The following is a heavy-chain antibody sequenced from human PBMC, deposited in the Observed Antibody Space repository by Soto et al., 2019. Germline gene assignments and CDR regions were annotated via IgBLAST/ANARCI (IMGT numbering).Heavy chain of an antibody. Sequence: ASVKVSCKASGYTFTGYYMHWVRQAPGQGLEWMGWINPNSGGTNYAQKFQGRVSMTRDTSISTAYMELSRLRSDDTAVYYCATFVSSSRGGNWFDPWGQGTLVTVSS. CDR2: INPNSGGT. CDR1: GYTFTGYY. V-gene: IGHV1-2*02. J-gene: IGHJ5*02. D-gene: IGHD6-6*01. CDR3: ATFVSSSRGGNWFDP.